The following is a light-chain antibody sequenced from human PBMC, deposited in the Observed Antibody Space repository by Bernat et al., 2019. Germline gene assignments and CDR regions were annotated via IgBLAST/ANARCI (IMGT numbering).Light chain of an antibody. V-gene: IGKV3-20*01. J-gene: IGKJ5*01. CDR2: GAS. CDR1: QSVSNTY. Sequence: EIVLTQSPGTLSLSPGQRATLSCRASQSVSNTYLAWYRQKPGQAPRLLISGASSRVSGVPDRLTGGGSGTVFTLTIDRLEPEDFAVYYCQQYGSTPPTFGQGTRLEIK. CDR3: QQYGSTPPT.